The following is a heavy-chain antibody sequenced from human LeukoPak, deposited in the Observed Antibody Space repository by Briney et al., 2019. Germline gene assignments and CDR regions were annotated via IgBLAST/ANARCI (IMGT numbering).Heavy chain of an antibody. CDR3: AKGTYFIVS. Sequence: GGSLRLSCVGSGFTLSDYPMSWVRQAPGKGLEWVSAISGSGGSTYYADSVKGRFTISRDNSKNTLYLQMNSLRAEDTAVYYCAKGTYFIVSWGQGTLVTVSS. J-gene: IGHJ5*01. V-gene: IGHV3-23*01. CDR2: ISGSGGST. D-gene: IGHD3-10*01. CDR1: GFTLSDYP.